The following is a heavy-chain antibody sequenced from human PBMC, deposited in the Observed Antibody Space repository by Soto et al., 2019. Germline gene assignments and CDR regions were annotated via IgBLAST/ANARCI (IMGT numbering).Heavy chain of an antibody. CDR2: IWYDGSNK. CDR1: GFTFSSYG. CDR3: ARDLVGRGDYPNWFDP. Sequence: QVQLVESGGGVVQPGRSLRLSCAASGFTFSSYGMHWVRQAPGKGLEWVAVIWYDGSNKYYADSVKGRFTISRDNFKNTLYLQMNSLRAEDTAVYYCARDLVGRGDYPNWFDPWGQGTLVTVSS. D-gene: IGHD4-17*01. J-gene: IGHJ5*02. V-gene: IGHV3-33*01.